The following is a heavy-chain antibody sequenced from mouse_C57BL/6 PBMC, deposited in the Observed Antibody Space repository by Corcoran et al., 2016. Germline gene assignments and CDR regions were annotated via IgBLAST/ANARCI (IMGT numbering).Heavy chain of an antibody. Sequence: QIQLVQSGPELKKPGETVQISCKASGYTFTTYGMSWVKQAPGKGLKWMGWINTYSGVPTYADDFKGRFAFSLETSASTAYLQINNLKNEDTATYFCARNWEVDYWGHGTTLTVSS. CDR1: GYTFTTYG. CDR2: INTYSGVP. D-gene: IGHD4-1*01. J-gene: IGHJ2*01. CDR3: ARNWEVDY. V-gene: IGHV9-3*01.